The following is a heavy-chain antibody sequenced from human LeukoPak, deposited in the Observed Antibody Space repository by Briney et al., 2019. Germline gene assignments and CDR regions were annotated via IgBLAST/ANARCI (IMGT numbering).Heavy chain of an antibody. CDR1: GFTFSSYN. V-gene: IGHV3-21*01. CDR2: ITRDSIYT. J-gene: IGHJ6*03. Sequence: GGSLRLSCAASGFTFSSYNMNWVRQTPGKGLEWVSSITRDSIYTFYADSVRGRFTISRDNAKNLLSLQMNSLRAEDTAVYYCARDAKYDYYMDVWGKGTTVTVSS. CDR3: ARDAKYDYYMDV.